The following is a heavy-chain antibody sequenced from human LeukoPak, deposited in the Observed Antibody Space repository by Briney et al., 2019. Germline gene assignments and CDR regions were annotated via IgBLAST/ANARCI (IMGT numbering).Heavy chain of an antibody. J-gene: IGHJ4*02. CDR1: GFTFSSYA. D-gene: IGHD3-9*01. CDR3: ASLSTGSHFDY. Sequence: SGGSLRLSCSVSGFTFSSYAMNWVRQAPGKGLEWVSYISSSGSPIYYADSVKGRFTISRDNAKNSLYLQMNSLRAEDTAVYYCASLSTGSHFDYWGQGTLVTVSS. V-gene: IGHV3-48*03. CDR2: ISSSGSPI.